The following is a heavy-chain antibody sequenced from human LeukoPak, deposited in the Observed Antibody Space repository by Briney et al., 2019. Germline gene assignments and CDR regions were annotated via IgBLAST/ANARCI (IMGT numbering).Heavy chain of an antibody. Sequence: SETLSLTCSVSGGSISSYYWSWIRQPAGKGLEWIGRIYTSGSTNYNPSLKSRVTISVDTSKNQFSLKLSSVTAADTAVYYCARDAAWFGEHHFDYWGQGTLVTVSS. D-gene: IGHD3-10*01. CDR2: IYTSGST. CDR3: ARDAAWFGEHHFDY. V-gene: IGHV4-4*07. J-gene: IGHJ4*02. CDR1: GGSISSYY.